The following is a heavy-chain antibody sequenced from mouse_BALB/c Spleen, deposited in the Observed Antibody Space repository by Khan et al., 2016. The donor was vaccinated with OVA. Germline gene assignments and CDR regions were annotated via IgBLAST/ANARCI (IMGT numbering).Heavy chain of an antibody. CDR2: IWSGGIT. J-gene: IGHJ3*01. Sequence: QVQLKQSGPGLAQPSESLSITCTVSGFSLTDYGVHWVRQSPGKGPEWLGMIWSGGITDYNAAFISRLSISKDNSESQVFFKMNSLQANDTAIYYCARNYDYDEGLAYWGQGTLVTVSA. CDR1: GFSLTDYG. V-gene: IGHV2-2*02. CDR3: ARNYDYDEGLAY. D-gene: IGHD2-4*01.